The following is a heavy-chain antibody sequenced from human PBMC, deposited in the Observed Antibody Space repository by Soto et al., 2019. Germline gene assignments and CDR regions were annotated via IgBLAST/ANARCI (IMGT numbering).Heavy chain of an antibody. D-gene: IGHD3-22*01. CDR3: GRATYYYDSSGYSPGPNWFDP. CDR2: FDPEDGET. CDR1: GYTLTELS. J-gene: IGHJ5*02. V-gene: IGHV1-24*01. Sequence: ASVKVSCKVSGYTLTELSMHWVRQAPGKGLEWMGGFDPEDGETIYAQKFQGRVTMTEDTSTDTAYMELSSLRSEDTAVYYCGRATYYYDSSGYSPGPNWFDPWGQGTLVTVSS.